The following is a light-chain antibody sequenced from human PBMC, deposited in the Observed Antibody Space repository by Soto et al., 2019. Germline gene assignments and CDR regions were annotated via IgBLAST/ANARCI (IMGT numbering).Light chain of an antibody. V-gene: IGKV3D-15*01. J-gene: IGKJ1*01. CDR1: QSVGSD. CDR3: QKNNSYFWT. CDR2: DIF. Sequence: IVMTQSSATLSVSPGERATLSCRASQSVGSDLAWYPQKPGHAPRLVIYDIFTRATGVPTRISGSGSGTEFTPTISSLQPDDFATYYYQKNNSYFWTFGQGTKV.